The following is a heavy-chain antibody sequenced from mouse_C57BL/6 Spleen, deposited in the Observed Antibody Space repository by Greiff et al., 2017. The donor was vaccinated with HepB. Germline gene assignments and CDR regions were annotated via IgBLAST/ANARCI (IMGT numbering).Heavy chain of an antibody. J-gene: IGHJ2*01. CDR3: TRYERDYYGSGFDY. CDR2: IDPETGGT. CDR1: GYTFTDYE. Sequence: QVQLQQSGAELVRPGASVTLSCKASGYTFTDYEMHWVKQTPVHGLEWIGAIDPETGGTAYNQKFKGKAILTADKSSSTAYMELRSLTSEDSAVYYCTRYERDYYGSGFDYWGQGTTLTVSS. D-gene: IGHD1-1*01. V-gene: IGHV1-15*01.